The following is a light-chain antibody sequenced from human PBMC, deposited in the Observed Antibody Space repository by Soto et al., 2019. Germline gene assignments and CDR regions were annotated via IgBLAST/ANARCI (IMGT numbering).Light chain of an antibody. J-gene: IGKJ5*01. CDR1: QSFRGL. Sequence: VLTQSPVTLSLSPGERATLSCRASQSFRGLLAWYQQKPGQAPRLLIYDAYNRATGIPPRFSGSGSGTDFTLTISSLEHEDSAVYYCQQRHMWPITFGQGTRLQIK. CDR2: DAY. CDR3: QQRHMWPIT. V-gene: IGKV3-11*01.